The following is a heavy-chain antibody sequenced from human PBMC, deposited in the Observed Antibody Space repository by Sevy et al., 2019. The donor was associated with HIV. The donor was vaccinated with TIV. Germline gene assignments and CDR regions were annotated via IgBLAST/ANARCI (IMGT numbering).Heavy chain of an antibody. V-gene: IGHV3-15*07. J-gene: IGHJ4*02. Sequence: GGSLRLSCAASGFTFSNAWMNWVRQAPGKGLERVGRIKSKTDGGTTDYVAPVKGRFTISREDSKNTLYLQMNSLKTEDTAVYYCTTDGGGYNYGYSFDYWGQGTLVTVSS. CDR1: GFTFSNAW. CDR2: IKSKTDGGTT. CDR3: TTDGGGYNYGYSFDY. D-gene: IGHD5-18*01.